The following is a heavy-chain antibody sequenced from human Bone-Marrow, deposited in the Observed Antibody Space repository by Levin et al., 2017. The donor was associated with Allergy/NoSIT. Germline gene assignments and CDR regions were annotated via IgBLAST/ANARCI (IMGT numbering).Heavy chain of an antibody. J-gene: IGHJ4*02. CDR2: INPSSGGT. CDR3: ARVAPWGAEMDFDY. Sequence: GGSLRLSCKPSGYIFSGYYIHWVRQAPGQGLEWMGWINPSSGGTKSAQKFRDRVTLTRDTSISTVYMELHRLRSDDTAVYYCARVAPWGAEMDFDYWGQGTLVTVSS. D-gene: IGHD1-26*01. V-gene: IGHV1-2*02. CDR1: GYIFSGYY.